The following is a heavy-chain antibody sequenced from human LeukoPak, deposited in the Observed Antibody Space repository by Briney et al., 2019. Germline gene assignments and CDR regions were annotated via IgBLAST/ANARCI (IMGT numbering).Heavy chain of an antibody. J-gene: IGHJ4*02. CDR2: INHSGST. D-gene: IGHD6-19*01. Sequence: SETLSLTCAVYGGSFSGYYWSWIRQPPGKGLEWIGEINHSGSTNYNPSLKSRVTISVDTSKNQFSLRLSSVTAEDTAVYYCARGYSSGWYYFDYWGQGTLVTVSS. CDR3: ARGYSSGWYYFDY. V-gene: IGHV4-34*01. CDR1: GGSFSGYY.